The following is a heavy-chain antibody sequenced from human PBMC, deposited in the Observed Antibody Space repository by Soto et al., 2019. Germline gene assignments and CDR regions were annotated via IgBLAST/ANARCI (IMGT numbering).Heavy chain of an antibody. CDR3: ARSIAAAGSLDY. CDR1: GFTFSSYG. D-gene: IGHD6-13*01. Sequence: GGSLRLSCAASGFTFSSYGMHWVRQAPGKGLEWVAVIWYDGSNKYYADSVKGRFTISRDNSKNTLYLQMNSLRAEDTAVYYCARSIAAAGSLDYWGQGTLVTVSS. J-gene: IGHJ4*02. CDR2: IWYDGSNK. V-gene: IGHV3-33*01.